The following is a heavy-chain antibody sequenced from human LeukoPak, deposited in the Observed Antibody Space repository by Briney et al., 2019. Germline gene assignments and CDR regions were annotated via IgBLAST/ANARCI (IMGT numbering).Heavy chain of an antibody. V-gene: IGHV3-21*01. CDR3: ASGFISSPYFDY. CDR2: ITGSSSYI. Sequence: PGGSLRLSCAAWKLTFKIYYINWVRQAPGKGLEWVSFITGSSSYIYYTDSVKGRFTISRDNAKNSLFLQMDSLRDEDTAVYYCASGFISSPYFDYSGQGTLVTVSS. D-gene: IGHD6-6*01. CDR1: KLTFKIYY. J-gene: IGHJ4*02.